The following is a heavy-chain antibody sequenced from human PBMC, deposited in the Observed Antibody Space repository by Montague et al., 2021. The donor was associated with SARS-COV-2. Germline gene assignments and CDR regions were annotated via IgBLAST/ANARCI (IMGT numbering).Heavy chain of an antibody. Sequence: SVKVSCKVSGYSLTELPMHWVRQAPGKGLEWMGGVDPGDGKTIYAQNFQGRLTIAEDASADTAYMELSSLRSDDTAVYYCATSADWGSTGRFDFWGQGTLVTVSS. D-gene: IGHD7-27*01. J-gene: IGHJ4*02. CDR2: VDPGDGKT. CDR3: ATSADWGSTGRFDF. CDR1: GYSLTELP. V-gene: IGHV1-24*01.